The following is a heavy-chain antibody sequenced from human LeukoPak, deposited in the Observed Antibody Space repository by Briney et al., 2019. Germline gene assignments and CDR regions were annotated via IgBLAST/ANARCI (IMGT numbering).Heavy chain of an antibody. CDR3: AKDIGVPADKGGYYYYGMDV. CDR2: IRYDGSNK. CDR1: GFTFSSYG. D-gene: IGHD2-2*01. J-gene: IGHJ6*02. V-gene: IGHV3-30*02. Sequence: GGSLRLSCAASGFTFSSYGMHWVRQAPGKGLEWVAFIRYDGSNKYYADSVKGRFTISRDNSKNTLYLQMNSLRAEDTAVYYCAKDIGVPADKGGYYYYGMDVWGQGTTVTVSS.